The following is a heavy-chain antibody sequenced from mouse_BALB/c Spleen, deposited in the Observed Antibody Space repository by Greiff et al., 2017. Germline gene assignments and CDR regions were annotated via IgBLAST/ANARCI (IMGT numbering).Heavy chain of an antibody. J-gene: IGHJ4*01. CDR2: INPYNGAT. CDR3: AKIHYYYAMDY. V-gene: IGHV1-31*01. D-gene: IGHD1-2*01. CDR1: GYSFTGYY. Sequence: VQVVESGPELVKPGASVKISCKASGYSFTGYYMHWVKQSHVKSLEWIGRINPYNGATSYNQNFKDKASLTVDKSSSTAYMELHSLTSEDSAVYYCAKIHYYYAMDYWGQGTSVTVSS.